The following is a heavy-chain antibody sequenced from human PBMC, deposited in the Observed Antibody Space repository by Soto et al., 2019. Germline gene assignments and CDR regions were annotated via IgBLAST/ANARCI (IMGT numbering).Heavy chain of an antibody. J-gene: IGHJ3*01. CDR1: GGTFSSYA. CDR2: IIPIFGTA. CDR3: AKDRVRTPNGAASFDV. D-gene: IGHD2-15*01. V-gene: IGHV1-69*13. Sequence: SVKVSCKASGGTFSSYAISWVRQAPGQGLEWMGGIIPIFGTANYAQKFQGRVTITADESTSTAYMELSSLRSEDTAVYYCAKDRVRTPNGAASFDVWGQGTSVTVSS.